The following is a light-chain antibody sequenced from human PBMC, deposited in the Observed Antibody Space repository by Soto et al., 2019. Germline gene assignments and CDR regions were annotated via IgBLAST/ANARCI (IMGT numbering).Light chain of an antibody. J-gene: IGKJ2*01. CDR1: QSLSNW. CDR2: DAS. V-gene: IGKV1-5*01. CDR3: HKYYSYVYT. Sequence: DIPMTQSPSTLSASVGDRVTITCRASQSLSNWLAWFQQKQGKAPKLLIYDASNLESGVPSRFSGGLSATLCTLPISSQQPDDFAPYDWHKYYSYVYTFGQGTKVEMK.